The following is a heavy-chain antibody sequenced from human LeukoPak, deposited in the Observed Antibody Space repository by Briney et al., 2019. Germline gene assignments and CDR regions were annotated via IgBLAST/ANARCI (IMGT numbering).Heavy chain of an antibody. Sequence: ASVEVSCKASGYTFTGYYMHWVRQAPGQGLEWMGWINPNSGGTNYAQKFQGRVTMTRDTSISTAYMELSRLRSDDTAVYYCARDYKVATITYGYWGQGTLVTVSS. D-gene: IGHD5-12*01. CDR1: GYTFTGYY. J-gene: IGHJ4*02. V-gene: IGHV1-2*02. CDR3: ARDYKVATITYGY. CDR2: INPNSGGT.